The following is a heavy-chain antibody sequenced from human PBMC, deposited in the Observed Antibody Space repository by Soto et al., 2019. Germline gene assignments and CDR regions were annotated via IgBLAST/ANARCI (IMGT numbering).Heavy chain of an antibody. D-gene: IGHD3-9*01. V-gene: IGHV3-15*01. CDR2: IKSKTDGGTT. Sequence: KAGGSLRLSCAASGFTFSNAWMSWVRQAPGKGLEWVGRIKSKTDGGTTDYAAPVKGRFTISRDDSKNTLYLQMNSLKTEDTAVYYCTTDLLRALRYFDWLSRGYYYYYGMDVWGQGTTVTVSS. CDR3: TTDLLRALRYFDWLSRGYYYYYGMDV. CDR1: GFTFSNAW. J-gene: IGHJ6*02.